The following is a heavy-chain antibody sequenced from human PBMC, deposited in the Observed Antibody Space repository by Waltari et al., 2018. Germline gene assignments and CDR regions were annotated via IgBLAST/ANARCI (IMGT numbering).Heavy chain of an antibody. Sequence: QVQLVESGGGVVQPGGSLRLSCAASGFTFRSYGMHWVRQAPGKGLEWVAFIRSDGTTEYYAGSVRGRFTISRDNSKKTLYLQMNSLRAEDTAVYYCAKVVATGVGCDYWGQGTLVTVSS. D-gene: IGHD2-21*02. J-gene: IGHJ4*02. CDR3: AKVVATGVGCDY. V-gene: IGHV3-30*02. CDR1: GFTFRSYG. CDR2: IRSDGTTE.